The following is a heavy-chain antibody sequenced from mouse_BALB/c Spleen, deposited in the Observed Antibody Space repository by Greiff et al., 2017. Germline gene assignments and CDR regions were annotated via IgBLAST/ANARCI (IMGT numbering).Heavy chain of an antibody. V-gene: IGHV1-12*01. Sequence: QPGAELVKPGASVKMSCKASGYTFTSYNMHWVKQTPGQGLEWIGAIYPGNGDTSYNQKFKGKATLTADKSSSTAYMQLSSLTSEDSAVYYCARDYRYDEAWFAYWGQGTLVTVSA. CDR1: GYTFTSYN. CDR3: ARDYRYDEAWFAY. J-gene: IGHJ3*01. D-gene: IGHD2-14*01. CDR2: IYPGNGDT.